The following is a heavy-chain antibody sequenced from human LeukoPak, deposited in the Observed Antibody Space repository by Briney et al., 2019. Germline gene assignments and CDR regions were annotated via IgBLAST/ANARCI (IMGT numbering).Heavy chain of an antibody. CDR3: ALNAYYSGMTT. CDR1: GFTFSSYG. CDR2: ISGSGGST. Sequence: GGSLRLSCAGSGFTFSSYGMSWVRQAPGKGLEWVSAISGSGGSTYYADSVKGRFTISRDNSKNTLYLQMNSLRAEDTAVYYCALNAYYSGMTTWGQGIPVTVSS. V-gene: IGHV3-23*01. J-gene: IGHJ4*02. D-gene: IGHD3-10*01.